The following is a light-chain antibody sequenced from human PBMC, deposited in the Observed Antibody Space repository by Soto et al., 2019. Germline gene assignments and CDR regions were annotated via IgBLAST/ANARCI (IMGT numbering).Light chain of an antibody. CDR1: QSISSY. J-gene: IGKJ5*01. V-gene: IGKV1-39*01. CDR2: AAS. Sequence: IQLTQSPSSLSASVGDRVAITFRTSQSISSYLNWYQQKPGKAPKLLIYAASSLQSGVPSRFSGSGSGTDFTLTISSLQPEDFATYYCQQSYSTPRITFGQGTRLEIK. CDR3: QQSYSTPRIT.